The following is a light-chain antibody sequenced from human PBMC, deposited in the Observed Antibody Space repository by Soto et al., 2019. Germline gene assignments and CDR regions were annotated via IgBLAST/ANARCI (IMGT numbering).Light chain of an antibody. Sequence: EVVLTPSPPALPSSPRERATLPSRASQSVSSCLASYHQKPGHAPRRLLYDASNSATGIPARLSGSGSGTDFTPPISSRVAEDFAAYYYQQRSNWPKTFGQGTKVDIK. CDR2: DAS. CDR1: QSVSSC. CDR3: QQRSNWPKT. J-gene: IGKJ1*01. V-gene: IGKV3-11*01.